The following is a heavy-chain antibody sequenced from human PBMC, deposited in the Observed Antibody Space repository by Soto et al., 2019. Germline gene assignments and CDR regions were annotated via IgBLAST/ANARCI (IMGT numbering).Heavy chain of an antibody. J-gene: IGHJ4*02. Sequence: ASVRVSSRASGYTFTSYALHSVREAPGQRLEWMGWINAGNGHKKYSQKFQGRVTITRDTSASTAYMELTSLRSEDTAAYYCARSSGFYYVDYWGQGTLVTVSS. CDR3: ARSSGFYYVDY. V-gene: IGHV1-3*01. D-gene: IGHD3-22*01. CDR1: GYTFTSYA. CDR2: INAGNGHK.